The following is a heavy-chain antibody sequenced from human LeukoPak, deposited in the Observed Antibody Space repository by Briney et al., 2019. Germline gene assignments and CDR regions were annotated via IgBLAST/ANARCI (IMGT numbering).Heavy chain of an antibody. CDR3: AREILGPWYSRGSDAFDI. V-gene: IGHV3-30-3*01. J-gene: IGHJ3*02. Sequence: PGGSLRLSCAASGFTFSSYAMHWVRQAPGKGLEWVAVISYDGSNKYYADSVKGRFTISRDNSKNTLYLQMNSLRAEDTAVYYCAREILGPWYSRGSDAFDIWGQGTRVTVTS. CDR2: ISYDGSNK. CDR1: GFTFSSYA. D-gene: IGHD6-19*01.